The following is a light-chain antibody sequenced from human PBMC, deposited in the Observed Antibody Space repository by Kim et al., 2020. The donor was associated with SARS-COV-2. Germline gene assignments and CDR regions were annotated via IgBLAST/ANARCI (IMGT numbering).Light chain of an antibody. J-gene: IGLJ1*01. CDR2: EVS. Sequence: SITISCTGTSSDVGSYNHVSWYQQHPGKAPKLMIYEVSKRPSGVSNRFSGSKSGNTASLTISGLQAEDEADYYCCSYAGSSTFFYVFGTGTKVTVL. V-gene: IGLV2-23*02. CDR1: SSDVGSYNH. CDR3: CSYAGSSTFFYV.